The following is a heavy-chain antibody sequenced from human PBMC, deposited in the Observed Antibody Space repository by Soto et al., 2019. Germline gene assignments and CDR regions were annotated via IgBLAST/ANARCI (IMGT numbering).Heavy chain of an antibody. CDR3: ARESGGVRAADGDYCYYGMDV. CDR2: IWYDGSNK. J-gene: IGHJ6*02. V-gene: IGHV3-33*01. Sequence: PGGSLRLSCAASGFTFSSYGMHWVRQAPGKGLEWVAVIWYDGSNKYYADSVKGRFTISRDNSKNTLYLQMNSLRAEDTAVYYCARESGGVRAADGDYCYYGMDVWGQGTTVTVYS. D-gene: IGHD6-13*01. CDR1: GFTFSSYG.